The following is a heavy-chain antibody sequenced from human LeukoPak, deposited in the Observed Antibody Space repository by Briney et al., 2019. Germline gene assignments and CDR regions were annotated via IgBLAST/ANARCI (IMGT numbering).Heavy chain of an antibody. D-gene: IGHD2-15*01. Sequence: SETLSLTCTVSGGSISSSTYNWDWIRQPPGKGLEWIERISYSGSTYYNPSLKSRVTISVDTSKNQFSLKLSSVTAADTAVYYCARRRDIVVVVAATQFDYWGQGTLVTVSS. CDR3: ARRRDIVVVVAATQFDY. J-gene: IGHJ4*02. CDR1: GGSISSSTYN. V-gene: IGHV4-39*07. CDR2: ISYSGST.